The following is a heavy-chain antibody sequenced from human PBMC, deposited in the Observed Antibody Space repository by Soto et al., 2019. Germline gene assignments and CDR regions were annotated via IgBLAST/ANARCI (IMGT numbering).Heavy chain of an antibody. V-gene: IGHV3-11*01. J-gene: IGHJ6*03. CDR1: GFTFSDYY. CDR3: ARDSRYCTNGVCYTGYYYYYMDV. D-gene: IGHD2-8*01. Sequence: QVQLVESGGGLVKPGGSLRLSCAASGFTFSDYYMSWIRQAPGKGLEWVSYISSSGSTIYYADSVKGRFTISRDNAKNSLYLQMNSLRAEDTAVYYCARDSRYCTNGVCYTGYYYYYMDVWGNGTTVTVSS. CDR2: ISSSGSTI.